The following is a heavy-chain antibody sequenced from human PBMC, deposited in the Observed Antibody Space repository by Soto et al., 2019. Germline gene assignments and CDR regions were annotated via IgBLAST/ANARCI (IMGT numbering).Heavy chain of an antibody. V-gene: IGHV1-69*06. CDR3: ARGTSSPLDV. D-gene: IGHD2-2*01. CDR1: GGTFSSYA. J-gene: IGHJ6*02. Sequence: VASMKVSCKASGGTFSSYAISWVRQAPGQGLEWMGGIIPIFGTTNYAQKFQGRVTITADTSTSTAYMELSSLRSEDTAVYYCARGTSSPLDVWGQGTTVTVSS. CDR2: IIPIFGTT.